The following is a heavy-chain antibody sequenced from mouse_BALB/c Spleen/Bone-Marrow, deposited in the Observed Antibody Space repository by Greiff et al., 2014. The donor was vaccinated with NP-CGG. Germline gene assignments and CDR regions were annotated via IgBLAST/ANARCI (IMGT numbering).Heavy chain of an antibody. Sequence: EVMLVESGPELVKPGASVKISCKTSGYTFTEYTMHWVKQSHGKSLEWIGGINPNNGGTSYNQKFKGKATLTVDKSSSTAYMELRSLTSEDSAVYYCARRTTVVAYYFDYWGQGTTLTVSS. J-gene: IGHJ2*01. CDR1: GYTFTEYT. D-gene: IGHD1-1*01. CDR3: ARRTTVVAYYFDY. CDR2: INPNNGGT. V-gene: IGHV1-18*01.